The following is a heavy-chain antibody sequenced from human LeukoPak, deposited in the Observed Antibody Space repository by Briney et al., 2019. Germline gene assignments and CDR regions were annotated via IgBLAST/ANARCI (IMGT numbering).Heavy chain of an antibody. V-gene: IGHV3-74*01. CDR3: VRGTSDWYGIDY. J-gene: IGHJ4*02. CDR2: MDSDGNTI. D-gene: IGHD6-19*01. CDR1: GFTFSSYG. Sequence: GGTLRLSCAASGFTFSSYGMSWVRQAPGKGLVWVSRMDSDGNTINYADSVKGRFTISRDNAKNTLFLQMNSLRAEDTAVYYCVRGTSDWYGIDYWGQGTLVTVSS.